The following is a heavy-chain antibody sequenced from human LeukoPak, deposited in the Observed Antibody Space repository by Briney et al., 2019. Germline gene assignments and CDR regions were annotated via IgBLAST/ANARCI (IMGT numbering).Heavy chain of an antibody. CDR3: ARSGTKTNGFDH. J-gene: IGHJ4*02. CDR2: IYYSGST. CDR1: GGSISTYY. Sequence: PSETLSLTCTVSGGSISTYYWSWIRQPPGKGLEWIGYIYYSGSTNYSPSLQSRVTMSVDTSKNQSSLRMNSVTAADTAVYYCARSGTKTNGFDHWGQGTLVTVSS. D-gene: IGHD2-8*01. V-gene: IGHV4-59*01.